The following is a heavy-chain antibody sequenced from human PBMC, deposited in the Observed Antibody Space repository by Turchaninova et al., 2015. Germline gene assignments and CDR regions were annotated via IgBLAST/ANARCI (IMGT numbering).Heavy chain of an antibody. Sequence: QVQLQESGPGLVKPSETLSLTCGVSGYSISSGYYWAWIRQPPGKGLEWVATISHDGSSYYNPSLESRGAISVNPSKNQLSLRLTSVTAADTAVYFCARDQGPRDHPSSSFWGQGTLVTVSS. CDR2: ISHDGSS. D-gene: IGHD3-16*02. CDR1: GYSISSGYY. J-gene: IGHJ4*02. CDR3: ARDQGPRDHPSSSF. V-gene: IGHV4-38-2*01.